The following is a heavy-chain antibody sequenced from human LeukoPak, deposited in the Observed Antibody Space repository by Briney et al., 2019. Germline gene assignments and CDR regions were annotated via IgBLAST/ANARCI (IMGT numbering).Heavy chain of an antibody. V-gene: IGHV1-18*01. CDR3: ARDGFRGPSDY. CDR2: INAYNGNT. CDR1: GYTFNIYS. Sequence: ASVTVSFTASGYTFNIYSINWVRQAPGQGLEWMGSINAYNGNTNYAQKVQGRVTMTTDTSTSTAYMELRSLRSDDTALYYCARDGFRGPSDYWGQGTLVTVSS. J-gene: IGHJ4*02. D-gene: IGHD3-16*01.